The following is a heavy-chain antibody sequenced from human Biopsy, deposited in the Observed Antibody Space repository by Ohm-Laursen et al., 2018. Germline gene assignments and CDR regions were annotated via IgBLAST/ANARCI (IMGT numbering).Heavy chain of an antibody. CDR1: LFIYSHYY. V-gene: IGHV3-11*01. D-gene: IGHD2-15*01. CDR3: ARSVEIMAATIDY. Sequence: SLRLSCAPSLFIYSHYYISWLRQAPWKGLEWVANIIGAGNLYYADSARGRFTISRDNAKNSLYLQMDTLRVEYTAEYYCARSVEIMAATIDYWGQGTLVTVSS. J-gene: IGHJ4*02. CDR2: IIGAGNL.